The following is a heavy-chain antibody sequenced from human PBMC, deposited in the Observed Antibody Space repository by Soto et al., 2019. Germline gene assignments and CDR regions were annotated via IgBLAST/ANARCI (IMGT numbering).Heavy chain of an antibody. D-gene: IGHD3-10*01. V-gene: IGHV3-30*03. CDR2: ISYDGSNK. CDR1: GFTFSSYG. Sequence: GGSLRLSCAASGFTFSSYGMHWVRQAPGKGLEWVAVISYDGSNKYYADSVKGRFTISRDNSKNTLYLQMNSLRAEDTAVYYCASLFVLLWFGELDRTDPAKKYYFDYWGQGTLVTVSS. J-gene: IGHJ4*02. CDR3: ASLFVLLWFGELDRTDPAKKYYFDY.